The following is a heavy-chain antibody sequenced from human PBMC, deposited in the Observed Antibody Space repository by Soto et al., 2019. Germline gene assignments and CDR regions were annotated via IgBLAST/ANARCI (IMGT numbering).Heavy chain of an antibody. Sequence: LETLSLTCPVSGGFSTYHLSWIRQPPGKELEWIGYISYSGSTNYNPSLKSRVTISLDKSKNQFSLKLSSVTAADTAVYYCATAPNRNFFDCWGQGTLVTVSS. CDR3: ATAPNRNFFDC. V-gene: IGHV4-59*01. CDR2: ISYSGST. D-gene: IGHD1-7*01. J-gene: IGHJ4*02. CDR1: GGFSTYH.